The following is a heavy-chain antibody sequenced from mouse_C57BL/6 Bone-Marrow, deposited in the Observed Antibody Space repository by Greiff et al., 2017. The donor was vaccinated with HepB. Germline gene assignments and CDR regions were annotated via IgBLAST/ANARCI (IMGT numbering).Heavy chain of an antibody. D-gene: IGHD4-1*01. CDR1: GHTFTSYG. V-gene: IGHV1-81*01. Sequence: QVQLQQSGAELARPGASVKLSCKAFGHTFTSYGISWVKQRTGQGLEWIGEIYPRSGNTYYNEKFKGKAKLTADKASSTAYMELRSLTSGDSAVYFCARRVILTLAGFAYWGQGTLVTVSA. CDR2: IYPRSGNT. CDR3: ARRVILTLAGFAY. J-gene: IGHJ3*01.